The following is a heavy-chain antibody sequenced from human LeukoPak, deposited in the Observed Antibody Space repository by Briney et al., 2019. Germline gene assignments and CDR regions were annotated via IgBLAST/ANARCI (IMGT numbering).Heavy chain of an antibody. D-gene: IGHD5-18*01. V-gene: IGHV3-33*05. CDR3: ARDSGYSFDY. Sequence: GESLKISCAASGFXFSSYGMHWVRQAPGKGLEWITAIQYDGSKTYYADSVKGRFTISRDNAKNTLYLQMNSLRAEDTAVYYCARDSGYSFDYWGQGTLVTVSS. J-gene: IGHJ4*02. CDR2: IQYDGSKT. CDR1: GFXFSSYG.